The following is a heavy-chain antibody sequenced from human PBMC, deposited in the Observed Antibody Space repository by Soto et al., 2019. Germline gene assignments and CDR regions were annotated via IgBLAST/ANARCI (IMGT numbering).Heavy chain of an antibody. J-gene: IGHJ4*02. D-gene: IGHD2-2*01. CDR3: ARDYCSGTTCYEFDY. CDR2: INHSGST. CDR1: GWSFSGYY. Sequence: SETLSLTCAFYGWSFSGYYWSWIRQPPGKGLEWIGEINHSGSTNYNPSLKSRVTISVDTSKNQFSLKLSSVTAADTAVYYCARDYCSGTTCYEFDYWGQGTLVTVSS. V-gene: IGHV4-34*01.